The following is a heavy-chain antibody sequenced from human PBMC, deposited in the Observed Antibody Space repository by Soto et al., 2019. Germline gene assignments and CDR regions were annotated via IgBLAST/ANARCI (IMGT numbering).Heavy chain of an antibody. D-gene: IGHD6-19*01. J-gene: IGHJ4*02. Sequence: QIQLVQSGAEVKKPGASVKVSCKASGFTFSDYGFSWVRQAPGRGLEWMGWISAFNGETNYTQKSEGRVAMTTDAAATTAYMELRSLIVDVTAVYYCVRDQQWLLPVPLNFDYWGQGTVVTVSS. CDR1: GFTFSDYG. CDR3: VRDQQWLLPVPLNFDY. CDR2: ISAFNGET. V-gene: IGHV1-18*01.